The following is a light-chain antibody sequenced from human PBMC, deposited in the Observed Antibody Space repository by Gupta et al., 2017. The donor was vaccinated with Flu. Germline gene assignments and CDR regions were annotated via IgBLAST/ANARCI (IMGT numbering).Light chain of an antibody. Sequence: DVLVPHSPPSLPVTLGQPASISCRSSQSIVYSYVDTYLNWFQQRPGQSPRRLIYKVSNRDSGVPDRFSASGSATDFTLKISRVEAEDVGVYYCMQGTHWPPTFGQGTKVEIK. V-gene: IGKV2-30*01. J-gene: IGKJ1*01. CDR2: KVS. CDR3: MQGTHWPPT. CDR1: QSIVYSYVDTY.